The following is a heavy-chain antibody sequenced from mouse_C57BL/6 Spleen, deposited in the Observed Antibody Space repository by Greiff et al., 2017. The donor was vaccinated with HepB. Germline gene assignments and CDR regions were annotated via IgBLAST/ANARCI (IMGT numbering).Heavy chain of an antibody. CDR3: ARELYYTPIWDAMDY. Sequence: EVQLQQSGPGLVKPSQSLSLTCSVTGYSITSGYYWNWIRQFPGNKLEWMGYISYDGSNNYNPSLKNRISITRDTSKNQFFLKLNSVTTEDTATYYCARELYYTPIWDAMDYWGQGTSVTVSS. J-gene: IGHJ4*01. CDR2: ISYDGSN. D-gene: IGHD2-12*01. V-gene: IGHV3-6*01. CDR1: GYSITSGYY.